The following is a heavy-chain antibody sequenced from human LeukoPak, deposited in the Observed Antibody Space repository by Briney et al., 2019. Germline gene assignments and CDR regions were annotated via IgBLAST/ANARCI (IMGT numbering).Heavy chain of an antibody. V-gene: IGHV3-23*01. Sequence: PGGSLRLSCAASGFTFSSYAMSWVRQAPGKGLEWVSAISGSGGSTYYADPVKGRFTISRDNSKNTLYLQMNSLRAEDTAVYYCAKDLGYDYVWGEGNFYDYWGQGTLVTVSS. CDR3: AKDLGYDYVWGEGNFYDY. CDR1: GFTFSSYA. J-gene: IGHJ4*02. CDR2: ISGSGGST. D-gene: IGHD3-16*01.